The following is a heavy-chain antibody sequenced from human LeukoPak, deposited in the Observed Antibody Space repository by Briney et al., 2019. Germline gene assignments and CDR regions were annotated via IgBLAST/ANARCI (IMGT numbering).Heavy chain of an antibody. CDR2: ITASGTAM. CDR3: ARAVGGSGSYSDY. Sequence: GGSLRLSCAASGFTFSSYSMNWDRQAPGKGLEWVSHITASGTAMFYADSVKGRFTISRDNAKNSLYLQMNSLRAEDTAVYYCARAVGGSGSYSDYWGQGTLVTVSS. D-gene: IGHD3-10*01. CDR1: GFTFSSYS. V-gene: IGHV3-21*05. J-gene: IGHJ4*02.